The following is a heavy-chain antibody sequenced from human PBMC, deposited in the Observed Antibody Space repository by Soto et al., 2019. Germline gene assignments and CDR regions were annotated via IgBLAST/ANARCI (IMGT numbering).Heavy chain of an antibody. J-gene: IGHJ4*02. CDR1: GYIFTDYY. D-gene: IGHD2-2*01. CDR3: ARGYCSSTSCYLLGDYDFWSGYYFDY. Sequence: GASVKVSCKASGYIFTDYYMHWVRQAPGQELGWMGRINPNSGGTNYAQKFQGWVTMTRDTSISTAYMELSRLRSDDTAVYYCARGYCSSTSCYLLGDYDFWSGYYFDYWGQGTLVTVSS. V-gene: IGHV1-2*04. CDR2: INPNSGGT.